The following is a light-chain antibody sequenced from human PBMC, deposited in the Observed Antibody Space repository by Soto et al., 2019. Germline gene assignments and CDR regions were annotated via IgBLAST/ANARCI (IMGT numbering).Light chain of an antibody. CDR2: ELS. CDR1: SSDVGGYNY. J-gene: IGLJ2*01. V-gene: IGLV2-8*01. Sequence: QSALTQPPSASGSPGQSVTISCTGTSSDVGGYNYVSWYQQHPGRAPKLMIYELSKRPSGVPDRFSGSKSGTTASLTVSGLEAEDEAEYYRGSYAGSNRVLFGGGTKLTVL. CDR3: GSYAGSNRVL.